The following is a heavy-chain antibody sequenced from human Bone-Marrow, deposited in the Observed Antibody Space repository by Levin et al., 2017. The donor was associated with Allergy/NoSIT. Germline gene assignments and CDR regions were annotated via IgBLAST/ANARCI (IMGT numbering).Heavy chain of an antibody. CDR2: ISGTGERA. CDR3: AKGLSMRYFFDL. CDR1: GITFNRYA. V-gene: IGHV3-23*01. Sequence: GGSLRLSCAASGITFNRYAMTWVRQAPGRGLEWVSTISGTGERAYYADSVKGRFTISRDDSKTTMQMNSLRADDTAVYYCAKGLSMRYFFDLWGRGTLVTVSS. J-gene: IGHJ2*01. D-gene: IGHD3-9*01.